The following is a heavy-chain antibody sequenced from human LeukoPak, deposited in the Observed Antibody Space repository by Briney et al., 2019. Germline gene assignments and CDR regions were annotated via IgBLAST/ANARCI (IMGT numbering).Heavy chain of an antibody. J-gene: IGHJ6*04. CDR3: ACTRMVRGVIITNYYYGMDV. V-gene: IGHV1-69*01. Sequence: ASVKVSCKASGGTFSSYAISWVRQAPGQGLEWMGGIIPIFGTANYAQKFQGRDTITADESTSTAYMELSSLRSEDTAVYYCACTRMVRGVIITNYYYGMDVWGKGTTVTVSS. D-gene: IGHD3-10*01. CDR1: GGTFSSYA. CDR2: IIPIFGTA.